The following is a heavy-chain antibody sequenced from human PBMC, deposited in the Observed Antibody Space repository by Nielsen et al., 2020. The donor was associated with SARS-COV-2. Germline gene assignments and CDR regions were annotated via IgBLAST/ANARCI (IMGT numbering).Heavy chain of an antibody. CDR3: AREGRGGDTAMVTCFDY. D-gene: IGHD5-18*01. CDR2: ISSSSSTI. V-gene: IGHV3-48*02. CDR1: GFTFDDYA. Sequence: GESLKISCAASGFTFDDYAMHWVRQAPGKGLEWVSYISSSSSTIYYADSVKGRFTISRDNAKNSLYLQMNSLRDEDTAVYYCAREGRGGDTAMVTCFDYWGQGTLVTVSS. J-gene: IGHJ4*02.